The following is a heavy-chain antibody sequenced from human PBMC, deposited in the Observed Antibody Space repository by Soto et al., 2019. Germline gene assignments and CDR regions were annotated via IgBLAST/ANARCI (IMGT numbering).Heavy chain of an antibody. CDR1: GFTFISYA. Sequence: GGSLRLSCAASGFTFISYAMHWVRQAPGKGLEWVAVISYDGSNKYYADSVKGRFTISRDNSKNTLYLQMNSLRAEDTAVYYCAREAHYYDFWSGYSAFMGDYYYGMDVWGQGTTVTVSS. V-gene: IGHV3-30-3*01. D-gene: IGHD3-3*01. CDR3: AREAHYYDFWSGYSAFMGDYYYGMDV. CDR2: ISYDGSNK. J-gene: IGHJ6*02.